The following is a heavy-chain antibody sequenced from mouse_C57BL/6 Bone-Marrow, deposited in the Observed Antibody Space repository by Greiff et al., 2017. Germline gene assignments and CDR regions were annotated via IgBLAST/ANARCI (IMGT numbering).Heavy chain of an antibody. CDR2: IYPRSGNT. J-gene: IGHJ3*01. CDR1: GYTFTSYG. CDR3: ARLGDPLEFAY. Sequence: VQLQESGAELARPGASVKLSCKASGYTFTSYGISWVKQRTGQGLEWIGEIYPRSGNTYYNEKFKGKATLTADKSSSTAYMELRSLTSEDSAVYFCARLGDPLEFAYWGQGTLVTVSA. V-gene: IGHV1-81*01.